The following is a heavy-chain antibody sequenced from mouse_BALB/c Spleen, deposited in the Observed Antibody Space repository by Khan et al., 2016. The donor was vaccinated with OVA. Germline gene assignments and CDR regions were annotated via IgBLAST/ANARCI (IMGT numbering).Heavy chain of an antibody. CDR1: GFSLSRYN. V-gene: IGHV2-6-4*01. CDR3: ARAYYRYDDYYAMDY. D-gene: IGHD2-14*01. J-gene: IGHJ4*01. Sequence: QVQLKQSGPGPVAPSQSLSITCTVSGFSLSRYNIHWIRQPPGKGLEWLGMIWGGGGTDYNSTLKSRLSISKDNSKSQVFLKMNSLQTDDTAMYYCARAYYRYDDYYAMDYWGQGTSVTVSS. CDR2: IWGGGGT.